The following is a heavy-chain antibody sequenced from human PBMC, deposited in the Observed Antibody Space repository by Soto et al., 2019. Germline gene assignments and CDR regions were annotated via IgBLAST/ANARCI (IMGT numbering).Heavy chain of an antibody. CDR2: VYWTGST. CDR3: ARSHYTYGLIIDY. J-gene: IGHJ4*02. V-gene: IGHV4-39*01. CDR1: GDSITTNGYY. Sequence: SKTLSLTCSVSGDSITTNGYYWGWIRQPPGKGLQWIGNVYWTGSTFSHPSLTSRVFISVDTSKNEFSLRLTSVTAADTAVYYCARSHYTYGLIIDYWGPGTLVTVYS. D-gene: IGHD2-8*01.